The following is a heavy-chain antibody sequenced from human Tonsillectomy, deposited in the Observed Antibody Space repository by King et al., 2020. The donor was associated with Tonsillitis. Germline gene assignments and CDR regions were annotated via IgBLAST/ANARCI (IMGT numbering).Heavy chain of an antibody. Sequence: QLQESGPGLVKPSQTLSLTCAVSGGSISSGGYSWGWIRQPPGKGLEWIGYIYYSGSTYYNPSLKSRVTISVDTYKNQFSLKLSSVTAADTAVYYCARGVAYCDYTDYWGQGTLVTVSS. J-gene: IGHJ4*02. D-gene: IGHD1-26*01. CDR3: ARGVAYCDYTDY. CDR1: GGSISSGGYS. CDR2: IYYSGST. V-gene: IGHV4-30-4*07.